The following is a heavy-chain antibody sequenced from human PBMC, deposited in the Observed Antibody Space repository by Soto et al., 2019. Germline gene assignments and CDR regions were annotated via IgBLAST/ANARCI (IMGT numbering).Heavy chain of an antibody. Sequence: VGSLRLSFASSGFTFINYAMSWVRQAPGKGLGWVSAISGGGGSTYYSDSVKGRFTISRDNSKNTLSLHMRSLRAEDTAVYYFAIGAVRDGQYFHXWGQGTLVTVSX. V-gene: IGHV3-23*01. CDR2: ISGGGGST. J-gene: IGHJ4*02. CDR3: AIGAVRDGQYFHX. CDR1: GFTFINYA. D-gene: IGHD3-10*01.